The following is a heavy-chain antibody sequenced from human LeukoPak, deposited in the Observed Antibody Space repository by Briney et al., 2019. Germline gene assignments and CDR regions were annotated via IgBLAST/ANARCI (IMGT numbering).Heavy chain of an antibody. CDR2: ISAYNGNT. V-gene: IGHV1-18*01. J-gene: IGHJ5*02. D-gene: IGHD3-10*01. CDR3: ARKGGSGSYYNWNWFDP. Sequence: GASVTVSCTASGYTFTSYGISWVRQAPGQGLEWMGWISAYNGNTNYAQKLQGRVTMTTDTSTSTAYMELRSLRSDDTAVYYCARKGGSGSYYNWNWFDPWGQGTLVTVSS. CDR1: GYTFTSYG.